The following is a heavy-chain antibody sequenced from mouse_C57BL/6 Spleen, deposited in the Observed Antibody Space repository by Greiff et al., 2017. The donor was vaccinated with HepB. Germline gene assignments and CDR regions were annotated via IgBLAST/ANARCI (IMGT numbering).Heavy chain of an antibody. CDR2: ISSGSSTI. CDR1: GFTFSDYG. D-gene: IGHD1-1*01. CDR3: ARTTVVDYFDY. Sequence: EVHLVESGGGLVKPGGSLKLSCAASGFTFSDYGMHWVRQAPEKGLEWVGYISSGSSTIYYADTVKGRFTMSRDNAKNTLFLQMTSLRSEDTAMYDGARTTVVDYFDYWGQGTTLTVSS. J-gene: IGHJ2*01. V-gene: IGHV5-17*01.